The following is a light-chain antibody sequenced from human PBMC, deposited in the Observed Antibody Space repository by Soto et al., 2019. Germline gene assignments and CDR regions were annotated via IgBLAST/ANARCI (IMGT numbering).Light chain of an antibody. Sequence: YVLTQPASVSGYPGQSITISCTGTSSDVGSYNLVSWYQQHPGKAPKLIIYDVSSRPSGVSNRFSGSKSGNTASLTISGLQAEDEADYYCSSHTSSSTPYVFGTGTKVTVL. J-gene: IGLJ1*01. CDR3: SSHTSSSTPYV. V-gene: IGLV2-14*02. CDR2: DVS. CDR1: SSDVGSYNL.